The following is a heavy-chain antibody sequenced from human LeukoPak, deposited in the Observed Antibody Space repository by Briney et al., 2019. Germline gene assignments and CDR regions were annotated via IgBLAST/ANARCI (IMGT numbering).Heavy chain of an antibody. V-gene: IGHV1-69*04. CDR2: XIPILGIA. D-gene: IGHD1-26*01. Sequence: XIPILGIANYAQKFQGRVTITADKSTSTAYMELRSLRSDDTAVYYCARGVSGSFGYYYYYMDVWGKGTTVTVSS. CDR3: ARGVSGSFGYYYYYMDV. J-gene: IGHJ6*03.